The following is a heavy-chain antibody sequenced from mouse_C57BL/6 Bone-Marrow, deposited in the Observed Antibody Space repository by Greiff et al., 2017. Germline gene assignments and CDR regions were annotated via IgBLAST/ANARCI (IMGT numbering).Heavy chain of an antibody. D-gene: IGHD1-1*01. CDR3: ARSLRYYSMDY. Sequence: EVMLVASGGGLVQPGGSLSLSCAASGFTFTDYYMSWVRQPPGKALEWLGFIRNKANGYTTEYSASVKGRFTISRDNSQSILYLQMNALRAEDSATYYCARSLRYYSMDYWGQGTSVTVSS. V-gene: IGHV7-3*01. J-gene: IGHJ4*01. CDR2: IRNKANGYTT. CDR1: GFTFTDYY.